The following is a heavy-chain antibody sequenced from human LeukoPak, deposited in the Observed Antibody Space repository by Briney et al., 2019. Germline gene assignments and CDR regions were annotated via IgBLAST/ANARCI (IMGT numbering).Heavy chain of an antibody. V-gene: IGHV4-39*02. CDR2: IYYSGST. Sequence: SETLSLTCTVSGGSISSSSHYWGWIRQPPGKVLEWIGSIYYSGSTYYNSSLKSRVTISVDTSKNQFSLKLSSVTAADTAVYYCAREGPGSDYWGQGTLVTVSS. J-gene: IGHJ4*02. CDR3: AREGPGSDY. D-gene: IGHD1-26*01. CDR1: GGSISSSSHY.